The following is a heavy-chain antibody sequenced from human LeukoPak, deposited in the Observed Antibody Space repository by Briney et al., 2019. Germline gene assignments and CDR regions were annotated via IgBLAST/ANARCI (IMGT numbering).Heavy chain of an antibody. J-gene: IGHJ6*02. CDR1: GFTFSSYA. CDR3: ASVVDYYYGMDV. V-gene: IGHV3-23*01. Sequence: GGSLRLSCAASGFTFSSYAMSWVRQAPGKGLEWVSAISGSAGNTYYADSVKGRFTISRDNSKNTLYLQMNSLRADDTAVYYCASVVDYYYGMDVWGQGTTVTVSS. D-gene: IGHD2-2*01. CDR2: ISGSAGNT.